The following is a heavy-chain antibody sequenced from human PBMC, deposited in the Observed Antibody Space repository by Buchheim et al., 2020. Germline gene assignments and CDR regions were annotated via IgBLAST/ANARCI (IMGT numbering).Heavy chain of an antibody. Sequence: QVQLQQWGAGLLKPSETLSLTCAVYGGSFSGYYWSWIRQPPGKGLEWIGEINHSGSTNYNPSLKSRVTISVDTSKNQFSLKLSLVAAADTAVYYCATRVWTGYCSSTSCPRVDYWGQGTL. CDR2: INHSGST. V-gene: IGHV4-34*01. CDR3: ATRVWTGYCSSTSCPRVDY. J-gene: IGHJ4*02. CDR1: GGSFSGYY. D-gene: IGHD2-2*01.